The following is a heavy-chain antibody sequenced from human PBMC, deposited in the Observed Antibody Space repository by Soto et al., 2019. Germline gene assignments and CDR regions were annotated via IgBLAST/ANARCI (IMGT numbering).Heavy chain of an antibody. CDR3: SSEGNTYYYDSSGPHRAFDY. CDR2: IYSGGST. V-gene: IGHV3-53*01. D-gene: IGHD3-22*01. Sequence: GGSLRLSCAASGFTVSSNYMSWVRQAPGKGLEWVSVIYSGGSTYYADSVKGRFTISRDNSKNTLYFQMNSLRAEDTAVYYCSSEGNTYYYDSSGPHRAFDYWGQGTLVTVSS. J-gene: IGHJ4*02. CDR1: GFTVSSNY.